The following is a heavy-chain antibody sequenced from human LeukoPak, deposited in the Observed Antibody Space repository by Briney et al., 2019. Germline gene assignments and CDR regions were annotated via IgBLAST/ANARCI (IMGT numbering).Heavy chain of an antibody. CDR1: GFTFSSYT. CDR2: ISGSGRNM. CDR3: VRGNSGSEAPDN. D-gene: IGHD5-12*01. J-gene: IGHJ4*02. V-gene: IGHV3-21*01. Sequence: GGSLRLSCAASGFTFSSYTMTWVRQAPGKGLEWVSSISGSGRNMYYGAAVTGRFTISRDNAENSVSLQMNSLKADDTAVHYCVRGNSGSEAPDNWGQGPLVPVSS.